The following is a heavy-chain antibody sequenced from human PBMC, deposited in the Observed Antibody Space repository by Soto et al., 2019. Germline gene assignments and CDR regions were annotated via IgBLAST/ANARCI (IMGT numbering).Heavy chain of an antibody. D-gene: IGHD6-13*01. CDR2: ISYDGSNK. Sequence: GGALRLSCAAPGFTFRSFAIHWVRQAPGKGLEWVAVISYDGSNKYYADSVKGRFTISRDNSKNTLYLQMNSLRAEDTAVYYCARAPGGIAGNFDYWGQGTLVTVS. CDR1: GFTFRSFA. V-gene: IGHV3-30-3*01. CDR3: ARAPGGIAGNFDY. J-gene: IGHJ4*02.